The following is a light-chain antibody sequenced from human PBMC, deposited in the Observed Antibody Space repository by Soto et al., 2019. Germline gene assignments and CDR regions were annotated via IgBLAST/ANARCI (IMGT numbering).Light chain of an antibody. CDR1: QPISSW. CDR2: AAS. Sequence: DIQMTQSPSTVSASVGDGVTITCRASQPISSWLAWFRQRPGKAPELLIYAASTLHSGVPSRFSGSGSGTDFALTSSGLQPEDFATYYCQQASSFPPTFGQGTRVDIK. J-gene: IGKJ2*01. CDR3: QQASSFPPT. V-gene: IGKV1-12*01.